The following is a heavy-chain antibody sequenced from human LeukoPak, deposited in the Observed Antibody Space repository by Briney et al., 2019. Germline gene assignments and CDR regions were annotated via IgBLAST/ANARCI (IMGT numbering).Heavy chain of an antibody. D-gene: IGHD3-10*01. CDR1: GFTFSSYA. CDR3: AKDSRVLLWFGELLPSYFDY. Sequence: GGSLRLSCAASGFTFSSYAMRWVRQAPGKGLEWVSAISGSGGSTYYADSVKGRFTISRDNSKNTLYLQMNSLRAEDTAVYYCAKDSRVLLWFGELLPSYFDYWGQGTLVTVSS. V-gene: IGHV3-23*01. J-gene: IGHJ4*02. CDR2: ISGSGGST.